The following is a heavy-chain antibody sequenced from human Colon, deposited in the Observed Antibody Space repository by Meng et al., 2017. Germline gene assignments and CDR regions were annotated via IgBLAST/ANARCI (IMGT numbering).Heavy chain of an antibody. CDR1: GFTFSYHL. Sequence: GESLKISCTASGFTFSYHLMSWIRQAPGKGLEWVSYISSTGSTIYYADSVKGRFTISRDNAKNSLYLQMNSLRAEDTAVYYCARDFGDWGDYWGQGTLVTVSS. J-gene: IGHJ4*02. CDR3: ARDFGDWGDY. V-gene: IGHV3-11*04. CDR2: ISSTGSTI. D-gene: IGHD2-21*02.